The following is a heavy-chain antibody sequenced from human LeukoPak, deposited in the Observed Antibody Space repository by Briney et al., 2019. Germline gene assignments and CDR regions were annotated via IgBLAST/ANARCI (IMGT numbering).Heavy chain of an antibody. CDR3: AKEQKDYYGSGSYYRGMDV. CDR1: GFTFSSYD. V-gene: IGHV3-30*18. CDR2: ISYDGSNK. D-gene: IGHD3-10*01. J-gene: IGHJ6*02. Sequence: PGGSLRLSCAASGFTFSSYDMHWVRQAPGKGLEWVAVISYDGSNKYYADSVKGRFTISRDNSKNTVYLQMNSLRAEDTAVYYCAKEQKDYYGSGSYYRGMDVWGQGTTVTVSS.